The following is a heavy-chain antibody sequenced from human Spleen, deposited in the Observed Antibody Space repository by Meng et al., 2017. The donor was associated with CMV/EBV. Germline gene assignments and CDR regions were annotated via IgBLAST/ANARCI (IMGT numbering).Heavy chain of an antibody. D-gene: IGHD6-19*01. Sequence: ESLKISCTVTGGSISSSSHYWGWIRQPPGKGLEWTGNIYYSGSAYYNPSLKSRVTISVDTSKNQFSLKLSSVTAADTAVYYCARHTPDSSGWYSLLDYWGQGTLVTVSS. V-gene: IGHV4-39*01. CDR2: IYYSGSA. J-gene: IGHJ4*02. CDR1: GGSISSSSHY. CDR3: ARHTPDSSGWYSLLDY.